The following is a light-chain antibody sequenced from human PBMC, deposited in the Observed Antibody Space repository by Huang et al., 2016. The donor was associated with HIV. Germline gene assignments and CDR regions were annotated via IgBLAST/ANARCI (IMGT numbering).Light chain of an antibody. V-gene: IGKV3-15*01. CDR2: ATS. J-gene: IGKJ4*01. CDR3: QQYESWPPLT. CDR1: QSVRDK. Sequence: DIVMTQSQDTLSVSPGERATLSCRASQSVRDKLAWYQQKPGQAPRPLLHATSTRDAGVPARFRGSGSGKEFTLIISSLQSEDCGVYYCQQYESWPPLTFGGGTKVEIK.